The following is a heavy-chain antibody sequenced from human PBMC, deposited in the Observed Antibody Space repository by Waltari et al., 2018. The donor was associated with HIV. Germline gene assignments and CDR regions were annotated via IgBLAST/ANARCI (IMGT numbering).Heavy chain of an antibody. V-gene: IGHV4-34*01. D-gene: IGHD3-22*01. CDR1: GGSFSGSH. J-gene: IGHJ4*02. CDR2: INHSGST. CDR3: ARGQKSYDSSGCYFDY. Sequence: QVQLQQWGAGLLKPSETLSPTCAVYGGSFSGSHWTWIRRPPGKGLEWIGEINHSGSTNYNPSLKSRVTISVDTSKNQFSLKLSSVTAADTAVYYCARGQKSYDSSGCYFDYWGQGTLVTVSS.